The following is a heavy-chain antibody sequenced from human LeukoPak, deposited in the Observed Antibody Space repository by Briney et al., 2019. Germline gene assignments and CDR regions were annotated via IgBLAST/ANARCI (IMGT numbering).Heavy chain of an antibody. J-gene: IGHJ4*02. CDR1: GGTFSSDA. Sequence: SVKVSCKASGGTFSSDAISWVRQAPGQGLEWMGRIIPIFGIANYAQKFQGRVTITADKSTSTAYMELSSLRSEDTAVYYCARLLVDTANKFAEHYFDYWGQGTLVTVSS. CDR2: IIPIFGIA. D-gene: IGHD5-18*01. V-gene: IGHV1-69*04. CDR3: ARLLVDTANKFAEHYFDY.